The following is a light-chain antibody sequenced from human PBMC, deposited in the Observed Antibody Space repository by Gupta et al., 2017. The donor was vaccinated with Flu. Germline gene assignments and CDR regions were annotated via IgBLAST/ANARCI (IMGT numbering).Light chain of an antibody. CDR3: QHYNNWPRT. CDR1: QSVSSN. CDR2: GAY. V-gene: IGKV3-15*01. Sequence: PATLSLSTGERAALSRRDSQSVSSNFAWHQKLPGQAPSLLISGAYPSATGIQAWFSGSGGGKEFTLTISSQQSEDFEFYYFQHYNNWPRTFGGGTKVEIK. J-gene: IGKJ4*01.